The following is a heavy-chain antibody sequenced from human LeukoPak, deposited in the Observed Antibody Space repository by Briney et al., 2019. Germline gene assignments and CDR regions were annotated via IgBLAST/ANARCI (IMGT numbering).Heavy chain of an antibody. Sequence: GGSLRLSCGASELAFKNVWMSWVRQAPRKGLEWVGRISSKSDGGTTDYAAPVKGRFTISRDDSTNTLSLQMSGLKAEDTALYFCITEPHDYGDFTFGYWGQGTLVTVSS. CDR2: ISSKSDGGTT. V-gene: IGHV3-15*01. CDR1: ELAFKNVW. D-gene: IGHD4-17*01. CDR3: ITEPHDYGDFTFGY. J-gene: IGHJ4*02.